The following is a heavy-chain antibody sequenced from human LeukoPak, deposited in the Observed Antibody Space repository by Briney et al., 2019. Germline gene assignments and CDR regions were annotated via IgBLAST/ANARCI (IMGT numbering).Heavy chain of an antibody. Sequence: PGGSLRLSCAAAGFTFKNYAMSWVRQAPGKGLEWVSAITGGGDSTYYADSVKGRFTISRDNSKNTLYLQMNSLRAEDTAVYYCAISSGYDYGAYFDYWGQGTLVTVSS. CDR2: ITGGGDST. J-gene: IGHJ4*02. D-gene: IGHD5-12*01. CDR3: AISSGYDYGAYFDY. V-gene: IGHV3-23*01. CDR1: GFTFKNYA.